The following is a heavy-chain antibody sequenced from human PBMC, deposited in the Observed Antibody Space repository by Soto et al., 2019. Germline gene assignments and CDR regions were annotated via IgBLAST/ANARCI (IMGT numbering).Heavy chain of an antibody. J-gene: IGHJ6*02. D-gene: IGHD6-13*01. CDR2: IYYSGNT. V-gene: IGHV4-30-4*01. CDR3: ARPSSSNPNYYGLDV. CDR1: GGSISSGDYY. Sequence: SETLSLTCTVSGGSISSGDYYWSWIRQPPGKGLEWIGYIYYSGNTYYNPSLKSRVTISLDTYKDQFSLKLTSVTAADTAMYFCARPSSSNPNYYGLDVWGRGTTVTVSS.